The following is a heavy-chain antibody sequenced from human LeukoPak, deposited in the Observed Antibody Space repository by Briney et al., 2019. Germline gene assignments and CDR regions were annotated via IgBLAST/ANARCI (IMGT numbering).Heavy chain of an antibody. CDR2: MSYSGST. V-gene: IGHV4-39*01. J-gene: IGHJ4*02. Sequence: SETLSLTCSVSGGSINSDSSSSYYWGWIRQPPGNGLELGSMSYSGSTYYNPSLMSRITISVDMSKNQFSLKLRSVTAADTAVYYCARLPGSSAYDRFDSWGQGIMVTVSS. CDR3: ARLPGSSAYDRFDS. CDR1: GGSINSDSSSSYY. D-gene: IGHD5-12*01.